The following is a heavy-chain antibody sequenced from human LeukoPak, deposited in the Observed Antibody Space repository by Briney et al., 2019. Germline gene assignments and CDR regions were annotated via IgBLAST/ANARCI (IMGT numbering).Heavy chain of an antibody. CDR1: GGSMSDYY. Sequence: SETLSLTCTVSGGSMSDYYWSWIRQPPGKGLEWIGCIYYSGSTDYNPSLKSRVTMSVDTSKNQFSLKLRSVTAADTAVYYCARVASTGPFDYWGQGTLVTVSS. CDR2: IYYSGST. CDR3: ARVASTGPFDY. J-gene: IGHJ4*02. V-gene: IGHV4-59*01. D-gene: IGHD2-8*02.